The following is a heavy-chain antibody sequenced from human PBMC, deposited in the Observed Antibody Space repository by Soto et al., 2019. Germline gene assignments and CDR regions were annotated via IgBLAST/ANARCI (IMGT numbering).Heavy chain of an antibody. J-gene: IGHJ4*02. Sequence: QVQLVQSGAEVKKPGASVKVSCKASGYTFSSNGVSWVRQAPGQGLEWMGWISTFNDNAHYAQKLQGRVTMTTDTSTNTAYMELTSLSSDDTAVYYCARLHGYSSGWYDYWDQGTLVTVSS. CDR3: ARLHGYSSGWYDY. CDR1: GYTFSSNG. CDR2: ISTFNDNA. V-gene: IGHV1-18*04. D-gene: IGHD6-19*01.